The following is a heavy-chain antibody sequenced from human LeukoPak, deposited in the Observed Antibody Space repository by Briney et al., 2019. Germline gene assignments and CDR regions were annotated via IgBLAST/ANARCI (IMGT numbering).Heavy chain of an antibody. CDR2: LYYSGST. CDR1: GGSVSSGSYY. J-gene: IGHJ4*02. Sequence: SETLSLTCTVSGGSVSSGSYYWGWIRQPPGKGLEWIGYLYYSGSTNYNPSLKSRVTISVDTSKNQFSLKLSSVTAADTAVYDCARQISSSWYYFDYWGQGTLVTVSS. V-gene: IGHV4-61*01. D-gene: IGHD6-13*01. CDR3: ARQISSSWYYFDY.